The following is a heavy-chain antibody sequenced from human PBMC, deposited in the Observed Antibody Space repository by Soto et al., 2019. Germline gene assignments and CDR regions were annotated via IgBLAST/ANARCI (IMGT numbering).Heavy chain of an antibody. CDR2: IRSKIYGGTT. D-gene: IGHD5-12*01. J-gene: IGHJ4*02. CDR3: SRGGGFDFY. CDR1: GFTFGDYA. Sequence: GGSLRLSCTTSGFTFGDYAMSWFRQAPGKGLQWLGFIRSKIYGGTTEYAASVQGRFTISRDDSKAIAYLQMDSLKTEDTAVYYCSRGGGFDFYWGQGTLVTVSS. V-gene: IGHV3-49*03.